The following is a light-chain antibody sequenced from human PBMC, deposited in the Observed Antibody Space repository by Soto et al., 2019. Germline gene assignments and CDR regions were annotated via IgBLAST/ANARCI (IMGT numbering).Light chain of an antibody. Sequence: EIVLTQSPGTLSLSPGERTTLSCRASQSVSSSYLAWYQQKPGQAPRVLIYGASNRATGIPDRFSGSGSGTDFTLTISRLEPEDFAVYYCQQYGSSPPYTFGQGTKLEIK. V-gene: IGKV3-20*01. CDR2: GAS. J-gene: IGKJ2*01. CDR1: QSVSSSY. CDR3: QQYGSSPPYT.